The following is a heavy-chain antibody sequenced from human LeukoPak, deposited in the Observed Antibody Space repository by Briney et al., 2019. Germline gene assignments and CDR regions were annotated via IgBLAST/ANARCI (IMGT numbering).Heavy chain of an antibody. CDR2: IYYSGST. D-gene: IGHD3-22*01. CDR3: ARGLNSSGYYYVSFFFDY. CDR1: GGSISSYY. J-gene: IGHJ4*02. Sequence: SETLSLTRTVSGGSISSYYWSWIRQPPGKGLEWIGYIYYSGSTNYNPSLKSRVTISVDTSKNQFSLKLSSVTAADTAVYYCARGLNSSGYYYVSFFFDYWGQGTLVTVSS. V-gene: IGHV4-59*01.